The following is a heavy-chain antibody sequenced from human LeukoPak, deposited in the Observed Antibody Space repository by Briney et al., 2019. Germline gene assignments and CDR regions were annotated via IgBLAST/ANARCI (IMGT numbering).Heavy chain of an antibody. CDR2: IKQDGSEK. V-gene: IGHV3-7*03. D-gene: IGHD3-22*01. J-gene: IGHJ4*02. CDR1: GFTFSSYW. CDR3: AKGYYYDSSGSDY. Sequence: GGSLRLSCAASGFTFSSYWMSWVRQAPGKGLEWVANIKQDGSEKYYVDSVKGRFTISRDNAKNSLYLQMNSLRAEDTAVYYCAKGYYYDSSGSDYWGQGTLVTVSS.